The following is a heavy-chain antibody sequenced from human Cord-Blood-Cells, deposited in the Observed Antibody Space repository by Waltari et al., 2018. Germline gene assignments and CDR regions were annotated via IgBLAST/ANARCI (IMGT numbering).Heavy chain of an antibody. D-gene: IGHD2-2*02. V-gene: IGHV1-18*04. CDR1: GYTFTSYG. CDR2: ISAYNGNT. CDR3: ARERGTRYCSSTSCYIDY. J-gene: IGHJ4*02. Sequence: QVQLVQSGAEVKKPGASVKVSCKASGYTFTSYGISWVRQAPGQGLEWMGWISAYNGNTNDAQKLQGRVTMTTDTSTSTAYMELRSLRSDDTAVYYWARERGTRYCSSTSCYIDYWGQGTLVTVSS.